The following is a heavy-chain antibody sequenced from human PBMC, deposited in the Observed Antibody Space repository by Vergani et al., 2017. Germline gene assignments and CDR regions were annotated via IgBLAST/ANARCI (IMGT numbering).Heavy chain of an antibody. CDR1: GGSISSSSYY. V-gene: IGHV4-39*01. J-gene: IGHJ6*02. D-gene: IGHD2-2*01. Sequence: QLQLQESGPGLVKPSETLSLTCTVSGGSISSSSYYWGWIRQPPGKGLEWIGSIYYSGSTYYNPSLKSRVTISVDTSKNQFSLKLSSVTAADTAVYYCARGLSYCSSTSCYVLSPVIGYYGMDVWGQGTTVTVSS. CDR3: ARGLSYCSSTSCYVLSPVIGYYGMDV. CDR2: IYYSGST.